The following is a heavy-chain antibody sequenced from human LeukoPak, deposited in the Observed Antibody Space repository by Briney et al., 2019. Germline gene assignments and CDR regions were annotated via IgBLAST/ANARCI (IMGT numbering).Heavy chain of an antibody. CDR1: GFTFSSYS. Sequence: GGSLRLSCAASGFTFSSYSMNWVRQAPGKGLEWVSYISSSSSTIYYADSVKGRFTISRDNAKNSLYLQMNSLRAEDTAVYYCARDREELAAAGSGSNSGYYFDYWGQGTLVTVSS. V-gene: IGHV3-48*04. D-gene: IGHD6-13*01. J-gene: IGHJ4*02. CDR2: ISSSSSTI. CDR3: ARDREELAAAGSGSNSGYYFDY.